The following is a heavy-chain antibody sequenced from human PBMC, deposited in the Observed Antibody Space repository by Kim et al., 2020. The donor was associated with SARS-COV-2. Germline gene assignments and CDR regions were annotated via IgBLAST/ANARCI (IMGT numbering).Heavy chain of an antibody. D-gene: IGHD2-15*01. V-gene: IGHV5-10-1*01. CDR3: ARLGFQSWSTEPDY. Sequence: GESLKISCKCSGYSFPSYWISWVRHMPGKGLEWMGRIDPSDSYTNYSPSFQGHVTISTDKSINTAYLHWSGLKASDSAMYYCARLGFQSWSTEPDYWGQG. J-gene: IGHJ4*02. CDR2: IDPSDSYT. CDR1: GYSFPSYW.